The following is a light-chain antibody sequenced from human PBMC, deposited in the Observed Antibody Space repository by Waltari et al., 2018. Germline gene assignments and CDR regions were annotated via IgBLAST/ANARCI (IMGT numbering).Light chain of an antibody. CDR2: LNSDGTH. CDR1: DGYTNYA. Sequence: QLMVTQSPSASASLGASVRLTCTLSDGYTNYAIAWHQQQPGTGPRYLMRLNSDGTHDKGDDLPDRFSGSNSVADRFLTITGLQSEDEADYYCQTWGTGIQVFGGGTKLTVL. V-gene: IGLV4-69*01. J-gene: IGLJ3*02. CDR3: QTWGTGIQV.